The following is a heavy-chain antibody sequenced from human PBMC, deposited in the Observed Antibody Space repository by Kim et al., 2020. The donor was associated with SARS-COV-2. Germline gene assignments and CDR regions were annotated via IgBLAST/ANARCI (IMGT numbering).Heavy chain of an antibody. CDR3: ARVGGDGYRFDY. J-gene: IGHJ4*02. D-gene: IGHD3-16*01. Sequence: NYNPPLKSRVTISVDTSKNQFSLKLSSVTAADMAVYYCARVGGDGYRFDYWGQGTLVTVSS. V-gene: IGHV4-34*01.